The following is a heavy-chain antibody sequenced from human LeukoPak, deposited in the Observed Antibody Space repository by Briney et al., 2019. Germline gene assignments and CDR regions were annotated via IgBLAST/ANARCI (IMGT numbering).Heavy chain of an antibody. J-gene: IGHJ3*02. D-gene: IGHD3-9*01. Sequence: SGEPLKISCKGSEYNFANHWIGWVRQMPGKGLEWMGIIYPGDSETRYRPSFQGQVIISADKSISTAYLQWSSLKASDTAMYYCATKDFTLTGYYDAFDIWGQGTMVTLSS. V-gene: IGHV5-51*01. CDR3: ATKDFTLTGYYDAFDI. CDR2: IYPGDSET. CDR1: EYNFANHW.